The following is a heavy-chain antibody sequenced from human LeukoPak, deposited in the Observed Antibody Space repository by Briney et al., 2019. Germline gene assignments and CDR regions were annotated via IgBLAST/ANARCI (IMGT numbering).Heavy chain of an antibody. J-gene: IGHJ4*02. CDR3: ARGGWSLDY. D-gene: IGHD6-19*01. CDR2: IYYTGST. Sequence: SETLSLTCTVSGGSIGNYYWGWIRQPPGKGLEWIGYIYYTGSTNYNPSLESRVTISVDTSKNQFSLKLTSVTAADTAVYYCARGGWSLDYWGQGTLVTVSS. CDR1: GGSIGNYY. V-gene: IGHV4-59*01.